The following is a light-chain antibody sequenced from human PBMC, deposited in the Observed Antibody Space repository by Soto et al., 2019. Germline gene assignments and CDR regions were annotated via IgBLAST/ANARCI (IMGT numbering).Light chain of an antibody. CDR1: QGISNY. Sequence: DIQMTQSPSSLSASVGDRVTITCRASQGISNYLAWYQQKPGKVPKFLIYAVSTLQSGVTSRFSGSGSETDFTLSISSLQAEDFATYYCQKYNSAKFTFGRGTKVDIK. CDR3: QKYNSAKFT. J-gene: IGKJ3*01. CDR2: AVS. V-gene: IGKV1-27*01.